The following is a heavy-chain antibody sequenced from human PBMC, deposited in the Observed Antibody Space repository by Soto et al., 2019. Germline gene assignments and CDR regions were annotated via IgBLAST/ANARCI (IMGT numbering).Heavy chain of an antibody. CDR3: AADQGWRVEF. Sequence: EVQLVESGGGLVQPGGSLRLSCVASGFIFSRHYMTWVRQAPGKGLESVAKSKPDGSESYYVDSVRGRFTLSRDNTKNSLSLQMNSLRVEDTAVSYCAADQGWRVEFWGPGPVVNVSS. V-gene: IGHV3-7*01. CDR1: GFIFSRHY. D-gene: IGHD2-15*01. CDR2: SKPDGSES. J-gene: IGHJ4*02.